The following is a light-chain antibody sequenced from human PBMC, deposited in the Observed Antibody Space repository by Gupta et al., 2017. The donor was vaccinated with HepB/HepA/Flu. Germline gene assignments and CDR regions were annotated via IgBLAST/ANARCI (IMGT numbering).Light chain of an antibody. CDR1: QSISSY. CDR2: AAS. Sequence: DIQMTQSPSSLSASVGDRVTITCRASQSISSYLNWYQQKPGKAPKLLIYAASSLQSGAPSRFSGSGSETDFTLTISSLQPEDFATYYCQQSDSTPRTFGQGTXVEIK. CDR3: QQSDSTPRT. J-gene: IGKJ1*01. V-gene: IGKV1-39*01.